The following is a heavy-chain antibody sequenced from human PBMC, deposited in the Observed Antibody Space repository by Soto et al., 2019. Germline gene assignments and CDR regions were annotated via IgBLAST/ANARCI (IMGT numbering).Heavy chain of an antibody. Sequence: EVQLLESGGGSVQPGGSLRLSCAASGFTFSSYAMHWVRRPPGKGLEWVSSISGSGGTAYYADSVKGRFSISRDSLVNTLYLQVNSLRAADTAVYCAKGRGQNWNLGYWGQGTLVTVSP. CDR1: GFTFSSYA. J-gene: IGHJ4*02. V-gene: IGHV3-23*01. CDR2: ISGSGGTA. CDR3: AKGRGQNWNLGY. D-gene: IGHD1-1*01.